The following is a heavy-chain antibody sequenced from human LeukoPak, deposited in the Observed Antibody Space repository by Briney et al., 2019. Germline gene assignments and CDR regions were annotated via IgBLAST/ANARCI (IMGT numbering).Heavy chain of an antibody. CDR2: INTDGSTT. CDR1: GFTFSDYW. CDR3: ARSAAGSDY. V-gene: IGHV3-74*01. Sequence: GGSLRLYCAASGFTFSDYWMYWVRQAPGKGLVWVSLINTDGSTTTSADSVKGRVTISRDNARNTLYLQMNSLRAEDMAVYYCARSAAGSDYWGQGTLVTVSS. J-gene: IGHJ4*02. D-gene: IGHD6-13*01.